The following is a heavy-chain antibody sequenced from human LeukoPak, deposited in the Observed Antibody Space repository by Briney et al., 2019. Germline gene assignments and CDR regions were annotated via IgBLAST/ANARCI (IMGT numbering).Heavy chain of an antibody. D-gene: IGHD1-26*01. CDR3: AKIRGSGSYHFDY. V-gene: IGHV3-11*01. CDR2: ISSSGVTI. J-gene: IGHJ4*02. CDR1: GFTFSDFY. Sequence: GGSLRLSCAASGFTFSDFYMSWIRQAPGKGLEWISYISSSGVTIYYADSVKGRFTISRDNSKNTLYLQMNSLRAEDTAVYYCAKIRGSGSYHFDYWGQGTLVTVSS.